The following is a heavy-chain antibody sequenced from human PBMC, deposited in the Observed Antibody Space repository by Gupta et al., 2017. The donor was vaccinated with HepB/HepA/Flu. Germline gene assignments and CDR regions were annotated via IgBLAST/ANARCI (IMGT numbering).Heavy chain of an antibody. D-gene: IGHD5-24*01. CDR2: ISRSGSYI. CDR3: ARVRILQLRSLDY. V-gene: IGHV3-21*02. Sequence: EVQLVESGGGLVKPGGSLRLSCAASGFTFTGYTMDWVRQAPGKGLEWVSSISRSGSYIYYADSVKGRFTVSRDNAKNSLYLQMNSLRAKDTAVYYCARVRILQLRSLDYWGQGTLVTVSS. J-gene: IGHJ4*02. CDR1: GFTFTGYT.